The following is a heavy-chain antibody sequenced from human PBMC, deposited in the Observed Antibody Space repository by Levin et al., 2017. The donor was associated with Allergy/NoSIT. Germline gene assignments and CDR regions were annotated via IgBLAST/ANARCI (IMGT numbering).Heavy chain of an antibody. D-gene: IGHD3-10*01. CDR3: AKIYGSGSPTGSYYGMDV. CDR2: ISWNSGSI. V-gene: IGHV3-9*01. J-gene: IGHJ6*02. CDR1: GFPFDDSA. Sequence: LSLPCAASGFPFDDSAMHWVRQAPGKGLEWVSGISWNSGSIGYADSVKGRFTISRDNAKNSLYLQMNSLRPEDTAFYYCAKIYGSGSPTGSYYGMDVWGQGTTVTVSS.